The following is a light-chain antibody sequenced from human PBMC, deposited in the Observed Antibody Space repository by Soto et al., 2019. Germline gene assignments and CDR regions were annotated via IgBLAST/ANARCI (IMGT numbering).Light chain of an antibody. J-gene: IGKJ5*01. Sequence: EIVLTQSPATLSLSPGERATLSCRASQSININLAWYQQKPGQAPRLLIYGASTRATGLPARFSGSGSGTEFTLIISRLQSEDSAVYYCQQYDNWPITFGQGTRLEIK. CDR1: QSININ. V-gene: IGKV3-15*01. CDR2: GAS. CDR3: QQYDNWPIT.